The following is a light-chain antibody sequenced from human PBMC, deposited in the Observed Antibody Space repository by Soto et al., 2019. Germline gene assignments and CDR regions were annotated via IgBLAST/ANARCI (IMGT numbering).Light chain of an antibody. Sequence: EILLTQSPATLSVSPGERATLSCRASQSVGGTLAWYQQKPGQAPRLLIYGASTRATGVPARFSGSGSGTEFTLTISSLQSEALAVYYCQQYQDWPPLTFGGGTKVEIK. CDR2: GAS. V-gene: IGKV3-15*01. J-gene: IGKJ4*01. CDR1: QSVGGT. CDR3: QQYQDWPPLT.